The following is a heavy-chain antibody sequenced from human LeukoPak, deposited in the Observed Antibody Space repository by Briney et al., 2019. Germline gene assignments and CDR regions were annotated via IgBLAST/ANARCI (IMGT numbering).Heavy chain of an antibody. CDR2: INPDGSGK. CDR3: ASWGAGGNS. J-gene: IGHJ4*02. V-gene: IGHV3-7*01. D-gene: IGHD3-16*01. CDR1: GFTLSTYW. Sequence: GGSLRLSCEASGFTLSTYWMNEVRQVPGKGLDWVANINPDGSGKRYVDSVKGRFTIARDNADNSLSLQMNSLRAEATAVYYCASWGAGGNSWGQGTLVTVSS.